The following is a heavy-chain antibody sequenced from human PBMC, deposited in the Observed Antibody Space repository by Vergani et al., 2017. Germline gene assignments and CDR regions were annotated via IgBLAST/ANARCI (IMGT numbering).Heavy chain of an antibody. D-gene: IGHD3-22*01. Sequence: QVQLVQSGAEVKKPGSSVKVSCKASGGTFSSYAISWVRQAPGQGLEWMGGIIPIFGTANYAQKFQGRVTITADESTSTAYMELSSLRSEDTAVYYCARGPPYYDSSGYSGYFRWRWPYYFDCWSQGTLVTVSS. CDR3: ARGPPYYDSSGYSGYFRWRWPYYFDC. J-gene: IGHJ4*02. CDR2: IIPIFGTA. CDR1: GGTFSSYA. V-gene: IGHV1-69*01.